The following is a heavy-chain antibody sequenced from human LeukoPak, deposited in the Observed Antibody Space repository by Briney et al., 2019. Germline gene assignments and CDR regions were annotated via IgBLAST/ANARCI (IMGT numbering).Heavy chain of an antibody. Sequence: SETLSLTCTVSGGSISSGGYYWSWIRQHPGKGLEWIGYIYYSGSTYYNPSLKSRVTISVDTSKNQFSLKLSSVTAADTAVYYCARSIAAAGTTYFDYWGRGTLVTVSS. CDR2: IYYSGST. CDR1: GGSISSGGYY. D-gene: IGHD6-13*01. V-gene: IGHV4-31*03. J-gene: IGHJ4*02. CDR3: ARSIAAAGTTYFDY.